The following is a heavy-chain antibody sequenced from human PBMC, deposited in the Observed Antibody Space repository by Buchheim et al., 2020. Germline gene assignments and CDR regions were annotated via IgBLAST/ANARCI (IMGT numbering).Heavy chain of an antibody. Sequence: EVQLVESGGGLVQPGGSLRLSCAASGFTFSSYWMTWVRQAPGKGLEWVANIKEDGSEGYYVDSVKGRFTISRDNAMNSLFLQMSSLRAEDTAVYYCATGTRDYYGMDVWGQGTT. CDR2: IKEDGSEG. V-gene: IGHV3-7*01. CDR1: GFTFSSYW. CDR3: ATGTRDYYGMDV. J-gene: IGHJ6*02.